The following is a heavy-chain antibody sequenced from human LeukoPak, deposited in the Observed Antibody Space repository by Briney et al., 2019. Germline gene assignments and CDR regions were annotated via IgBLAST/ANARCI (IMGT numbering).Heavy chain of an antibody. J-gene: IGHJ2*01. D-gene: IGHD3-22*01. CDR1: GDSISGYY. CDR3: ARDPGDSSGYYYPWYFDL. CDR2: MYYSGST. Sequence: SETLSLTCNVSGDSISGYYCIWIRQPPGKRLEWIGFMYYSGSTTYNPSLKSRLTLSVDTSKNSFSLRLGSVTTADTAIYYCARDPGDSSGYYYPWYFDLWGRGTLVTVSS. V-gene: IGHV4-59*01.